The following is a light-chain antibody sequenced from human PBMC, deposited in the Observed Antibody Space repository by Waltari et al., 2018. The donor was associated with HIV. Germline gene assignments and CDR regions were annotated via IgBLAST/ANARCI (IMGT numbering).Light chain of an antibody. J-gene: IGLJ2*01. CDR3: GTWESSLSAAV. CDR1: SANIGTNY. CDR2: ASN. V-gene: IGLV1-51*01. Sequence: HSVLTQPPSVSAAPGQKFSISCSAGSANIGTNYVHSYQQLQGTTPRLLIYASNKRPSEIPDRFSGSKSGASATLDITGRQTGDEADYYCGTWESSLSAAVFGGGTKLAVL.